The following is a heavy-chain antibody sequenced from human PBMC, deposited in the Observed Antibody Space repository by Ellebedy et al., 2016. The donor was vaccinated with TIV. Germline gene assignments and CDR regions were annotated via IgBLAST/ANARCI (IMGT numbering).Heavy chain of an antibody. CDR2: INGDGSST. Sequence: PGGSLRLSCAASGFTFSIYWMHWVRQAPGKGLVWVSRINGDGSSTNYADSVKGRFTISRDNSKNTLYLQMNSLRAEDTAVYYCARDGPTTIAAADYYYGMDVWGQGTTVTVSS. J-gene: IGHJ6*02. CDR1: GFTFSIYW. CDR3: ARDGPTTIAAADYYYGMDV. V-gene: IGHV3-74*01. D-gene: IGHD6-13*01.